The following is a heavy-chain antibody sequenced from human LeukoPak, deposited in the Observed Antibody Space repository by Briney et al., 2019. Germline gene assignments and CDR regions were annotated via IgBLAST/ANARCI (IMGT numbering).Heavy chain of an antibody. CDR2: IIPIFGTA. J-gene: IGHJ4*02. D-gene: IGHD4-23*01. V-gene: IGHV1-69*13. CDR3: ARVRMRATVVTLFDY. Sequence: SVKVSCKASGGTFSSYAISWVRQAPGQGLECMGGIIPIFGTANYAQKFQGRVTITADESTSTAYMELRSLRSDDTAVYYCARVRMRATVVTLFDYWGQGTLVTVSS. CDR1: GGTFSSYA.